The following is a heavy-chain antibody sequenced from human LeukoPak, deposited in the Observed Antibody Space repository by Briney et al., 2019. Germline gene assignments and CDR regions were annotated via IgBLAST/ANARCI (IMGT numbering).Heavy chain of an antibody. CDR2: IYYSGST. V-gene: IGHV4-39*01. CDR1: GGSISSRSYY. Sequence: SETLSLTCTVSGGSISSRSYYWGWIRQPPGKGLEWVGSIYYSGSTYYNPSLKSRVTISVDTTKNQFSLKLSSVTAADTAVYYCARRGYFLDYWGQGTLVTVSS. CDR3: ARRGYFLDY. J-gene: IGHJ4*02.